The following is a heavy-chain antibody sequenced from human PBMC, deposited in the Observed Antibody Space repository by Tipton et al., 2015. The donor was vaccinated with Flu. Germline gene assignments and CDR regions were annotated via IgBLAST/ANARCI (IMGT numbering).Heavy chain of an antibody. CDR3: ARDLRGYSGYIVSAAFDM. Sequence: TLSLTCTVSGGSISTYFWSWIRQPAGKGLEWIGRISASGSTVYNSSLESRVTLSLDTSKNHFSLRLGSVTAADTALYYCARDLRGYSGYIVSAAFDMWGQGTMVTVSS. D-gene: IGHD5-12*01. CDR2: ISASGST. CDR1: GGSISTYF. V-gene: IGHV4-4*07. J-gene: IGHJ3*02.